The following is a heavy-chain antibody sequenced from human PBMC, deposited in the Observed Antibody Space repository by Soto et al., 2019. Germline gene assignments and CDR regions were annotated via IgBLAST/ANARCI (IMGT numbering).Heavy chain of an antibody. V-gene: IGHV3-33*01. D-gene: IGHD3-22*01. J-gene: IGHJ4*02. CDR3: ATVGKDDSVKGGFDN. CDR2: IWYDGSNK. CDR1: GFRFSSYG. Sequence: QVQLVESGGGVVQPGRSLRLSCAASGFRFSSYGMNWVRQSPGKGLEWVAVIWYDGSNKFYGNSVKGRFTISRDNSRNTLYLQMNSLRDEDTAVYYCATVGKDDSVKGGFDNWGQGTLVTVSS.